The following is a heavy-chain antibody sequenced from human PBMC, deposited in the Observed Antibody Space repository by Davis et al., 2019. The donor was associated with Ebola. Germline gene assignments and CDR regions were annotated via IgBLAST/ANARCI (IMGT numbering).Heavy chain of an antibody. J-gene: IGHJ6*04. V-gene: IGHV4-39*01. CDR3: ARYPSEYTYYYYGMDV. CDR1: GGSISSSSYY. Sequence: MPGGSLRLSCTVSGGSISSSSYYWGWIRQPPGKGLEWIGSIYHSGTTYFNPSLKSRVTISMDTSKNQFSLKLSSVTAADTAVYYCARYPSEYTYYYYGMDVWGKGTTVTVSS. D-gene: IGHD2/OR15-2a*01. CDR2: IYHSGTT.